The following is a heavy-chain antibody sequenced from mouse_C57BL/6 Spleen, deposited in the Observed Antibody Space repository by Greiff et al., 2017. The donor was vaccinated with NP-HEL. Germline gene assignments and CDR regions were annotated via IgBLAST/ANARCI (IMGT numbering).Heavy chain of an antibody. V-gene: IGHV1-53*01. D-gene: IGHD2-3*01. CDR1: GYTFTSYW. CDR2: INTSNSGT. Sequence: QVQLKQPGTELVKPGASVKLSCKASGYTFTSYWMHWVKQRPGQGLEWIGNINTSNSGTNYNEKFKSKATLTVDKSSSTAYMQLSSLTSEDSAVYYCARSYFYDGYPDYWGQGTTLTVSS. J-gene: IGHJ2*01. CDR3: ARSYFYDGYPDY.